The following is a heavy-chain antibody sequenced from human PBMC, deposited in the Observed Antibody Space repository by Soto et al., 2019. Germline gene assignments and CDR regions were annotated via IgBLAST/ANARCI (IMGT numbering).Heavy chain of an antibody. CDR1: GFTFSRYA. V-gene: IGHV3-23*01. CDR3: AKSVGWLQLPFDY. D-gene: IGHD5-12*01. J-gene: IGHJ4*02. CDR2: ISGSGGST. Sequence: GGSLRLSCAASGFTFSRYAMSWVRQAPGKGLEWVSAISGSGGSTYYADSVKGRFTISRDNSKNTLYLQMNSLRAEDTAVYYCAKSVGWLQLPFDYWGQGTLVTVSS.